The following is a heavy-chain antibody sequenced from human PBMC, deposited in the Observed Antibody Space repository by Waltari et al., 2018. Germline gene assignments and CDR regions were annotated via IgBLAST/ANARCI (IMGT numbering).Heavy chain of an antibody. D-gene: IGHD3-10*01. Sequence: VKLRQSGPELVKSSETLSLTCSVSGGSIGSYDWPWIRQSPGKGLEWIGYISYTGTTNYNPSLESRVAISVDTSKNQLSLKLTSVTAADTAVYFCARRILHAAGSRGITDNYSMDVWGQGATVSVSS. CDR2: ISYTGTT. V-gene: IGHV4-59*01. J-gene: IGHJ6*02. CDR3: ARRILHAAGSRGITDNYSMDV. CDR1: GGSIGSYD.